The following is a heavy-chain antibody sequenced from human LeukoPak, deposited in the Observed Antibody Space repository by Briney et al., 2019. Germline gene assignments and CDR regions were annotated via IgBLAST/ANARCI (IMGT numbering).Heavy chain of an antibody. CDR1: GFTFSSYE. D-gene: IGHD6-13*01. CDR3: ARDPVAASSWSPAHYYYYYYMDV. CDR2: ISSSGSTI. Sequence: GGSLRLSCAASGFTFSSYEMNWVRQAPGKGLEWVSYISSSGSTIYYADSVKGRFTISRDNAKNSLYLQMNSLSAEDTAVYYCARDPVAASSWSPAHYYYYYYMDVWGKGNTVTVSS. J-gene: IGHJ6*03. V-gene: IGHV3-48*03.